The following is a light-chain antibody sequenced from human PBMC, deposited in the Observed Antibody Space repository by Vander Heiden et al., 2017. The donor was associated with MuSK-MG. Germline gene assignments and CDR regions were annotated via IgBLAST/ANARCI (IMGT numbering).Light chain of an antibody. CDR1: QSISTY. Sequence: DIQMTKSPSSLYASVGGRVTINWRASQSISTYVNWYQQKPGKPPKLLFYAASSLQNRVPSRFSGSGSGTDFTLTISRLQSEDFATYYWQQSYSTHTFGGGTKVEIK. CDR2: AAS. J-gene: IGKJ4*01. CDR3: QQSYSTHT. V-gene: IGKV1-39*01.